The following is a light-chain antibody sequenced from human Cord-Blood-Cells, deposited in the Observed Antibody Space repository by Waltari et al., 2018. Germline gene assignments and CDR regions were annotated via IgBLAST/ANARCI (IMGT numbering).Light chain of an antibody. CDR2: DVS. Sequence: QSALTQPASVSGSPGQSITISCTGTSSDVGGYNYVSWYQQRPGKAPKLMIYDVSNRPSGVSKRFSGSKSGNAASLTISGLQAEDEADYYCSSYTSSSTLVFGGGTKLTVL. CDR1: SSDVGGYNY. V-gene: IGLV2-14*01. J-gene: IGLJ2*01. CDR3: SSYTSSSTLV.